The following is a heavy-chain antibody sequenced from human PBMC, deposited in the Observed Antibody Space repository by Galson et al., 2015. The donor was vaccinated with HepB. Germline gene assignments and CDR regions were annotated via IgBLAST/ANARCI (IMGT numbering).Heavy chain of an antibody. CDR1: GFSFISYS. D-gene: IGHD2/OR15-2a*01. CDR3: AKNPASYDYYNMDV. CDR2: ISSGGTK. Sequence: SLRLSCATSGFSFISYSMNWVRQAPGRGLEWVSYISSGGTKYYAGSVKGRFTISRDNAQKSIYLHMSSLRAEDTGIYYCAKNPASYDYYNMDVWGQGTTVTVSS. V-gene: IGHV3-48*01. J-gene: IGHJ6*02.